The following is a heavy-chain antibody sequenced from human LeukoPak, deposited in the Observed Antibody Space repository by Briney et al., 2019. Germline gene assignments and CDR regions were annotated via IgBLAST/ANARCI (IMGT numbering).Heavy chain of an antibody. CDR2: IYPGDSDT. CDR1: GYSFTSYW. D-gene: IGHD3-3*01. Sequence: GESLKISCKGSGYSFTSYWIGWVRQMPGKGLEWMGIIYPGDSDTRYSPSFQGQVTISADKSISTAYLQWSSLEASDTAMYYCARNHVAADYDFWSGHFDYWGQGTLVTVSS. CDR3: ARNHVAADYDFWSGHFDY. V-gene: IGHV5-51*01. J-gene: IGHJ4*02.